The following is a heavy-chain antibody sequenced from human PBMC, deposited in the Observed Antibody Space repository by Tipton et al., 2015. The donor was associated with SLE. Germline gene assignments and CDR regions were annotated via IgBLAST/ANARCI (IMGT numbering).Heavy chain of an antibody. CDR2: ISSSGSTI. CDR1: GFTFSSYE. J-gene: IGHJ4*02. D-gene: IGHD2-2*01. CDR3: AREGFCSSTSCYSWGGVIDY. Sequence: QLVQSGGGLVQPGGSLRLSCAASGFTFSSYEMNWVRQAPGKGLEWVSYISSSGSTIYYADSVKGRFTISRDNAKNSLYLQMNSLRADDTAVYYCAREGFCSSTSCYSWGGVIDYWGQGTLFSVSS. V-gene: IGHV3-48*03.